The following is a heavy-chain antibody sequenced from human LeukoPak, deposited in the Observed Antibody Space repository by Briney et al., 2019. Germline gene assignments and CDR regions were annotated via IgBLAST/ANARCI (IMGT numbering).Heavy chain of an antibody. CDR3: AKGYCRGNSCYDDRGAFDY. CDR2: IYGSGST. D-gene: IGHD2-2*01. V-gene: IGHV4-38-2*02. J-gene: IGHJ4*02. Sequence: PSETLSLTCTVSGYSITSDYYWGWIRQAPGKGLEWIGSIYGSGSTFYNPSLKSRVTISVDTSKNQFSLKLSSVTAADTAVYYCAKGYCRGNSCYDDRGAFDYWGQGTLVTVSS. CDR1: GYSITSDYY.